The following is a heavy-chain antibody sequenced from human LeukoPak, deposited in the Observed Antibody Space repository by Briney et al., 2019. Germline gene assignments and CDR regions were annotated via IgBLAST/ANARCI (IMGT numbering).Heavy chain of an antibody. D-gene: IGHD5-18*01. CDR3: ARGRRNTAMVYFFDY. V-gene: IGHV3-30*03. CDR2: ISYDGSNK. CDR1: GFTFSSYG. Sequence: PGGSLRLSCAASGFTFSSYGMHWVRQAPGKGLEWVAVISYDGSNKYYADSVKGRFTISRDNSKNTLYLQMNSLRAEDTAVYFCARGRRNTAMVYFFDYWGQGTLVTVSS. J-gene: IGHJ4*02.